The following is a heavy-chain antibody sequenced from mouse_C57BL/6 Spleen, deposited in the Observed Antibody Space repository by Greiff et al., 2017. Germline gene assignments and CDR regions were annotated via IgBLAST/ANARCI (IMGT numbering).Heavy chain of an antibody. CDR1: GYTFTSYG. J-gene: IGHJ1*03. V-gene: IGHV1-81*01. CDR2: IYPRSGNT. D-gene: IGHD2-4*01. CDR3: AKYYDRYFDV. Sequence: VQLQESGAELARPGASVKLSCKASGYTFTSYGISWVKQRTGQGLEWIGEIYPRSGNTYYNEKFKGKATLTADKSSSTAYMELRSLTSEDSAVYFCAKYYDRYFDVWGTGTTVTVSS.